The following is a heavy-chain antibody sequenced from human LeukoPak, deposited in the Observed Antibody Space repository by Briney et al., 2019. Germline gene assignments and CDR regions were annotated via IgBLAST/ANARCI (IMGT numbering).Heavy chain of an antibody. J-gene: IGHJ5*02. V-gene: IGHV1-69*06. CDR2: IIPIFGTA. Sequence: SVKVSCKASGGTFSSYAISWVRQAPGQGLEWMGGIIPIFGTANYAQKFQGRVTITAGKSTSTAYMELSSLRSEDTAVYYCARGDTAMNWFDPWGQGTLVTVSS. CDR1: GGTFSSYA. D-gene: IGHD5-18*01. CDR3: ARGDTAMNWFDP.